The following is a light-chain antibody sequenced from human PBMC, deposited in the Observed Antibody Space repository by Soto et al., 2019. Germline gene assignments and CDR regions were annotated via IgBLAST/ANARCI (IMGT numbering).Light chain of an antibody. CDR1: QSVSSSH. CDR3: QQYGSSPRT. CDR2: GAS. Sequence: DIVLTQSPGTLSLSPXERATLSCRASQSVSSSHLSWFRQRPGQAARLIIYGASSSAAGIPDRFSGSGSGTDFTLTISRREPADVAVYYCQQYGSSPRTFGQGTKVDIK. V-gene: IGKV3-20*01. J-gene: IGKJ1*01.